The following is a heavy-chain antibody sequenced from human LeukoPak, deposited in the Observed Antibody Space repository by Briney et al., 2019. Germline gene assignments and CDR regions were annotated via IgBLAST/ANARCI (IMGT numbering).Heavy chain of an antibody. Sequence: TGGSLRLSCEASRISDYMIWVRQAPGKGLEWISYIHDTSGAIYYADSVKGRFVISRDNAKNSLYLQMNSLRAEDTAVYYCARSSLSTSFTYWGQGTLVTVSS. CDR2: IHDTSGAI. CDR3: ARSSLSTSFTY. D-gene: IGHD3-3*01. V-gene: IGHV3-48*04. J-gene: IGHJ4*02. CDR1: RISDY.